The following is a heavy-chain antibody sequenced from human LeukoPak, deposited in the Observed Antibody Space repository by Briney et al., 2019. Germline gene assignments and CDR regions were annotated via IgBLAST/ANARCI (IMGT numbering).Heavy chain of an antibody. V-gene: IGHV3-21*04. D-gene: IGHD6-25*01. J-gene: IGHJ3*02. Sequence: GGSLRLSCAASGFSFSNFAMIWVRQAPGKGLQWVSAIGGDSGGIQYADSVKGRFTISRDNAKNSLYLQMNSLRAEDTAVYYCARDLAATDAFDIWGQGTMVTVSS. CDR1: GFSFSNFA. CDR3: ARDLAATDAFDI. CDR2: IGGDSGGI.